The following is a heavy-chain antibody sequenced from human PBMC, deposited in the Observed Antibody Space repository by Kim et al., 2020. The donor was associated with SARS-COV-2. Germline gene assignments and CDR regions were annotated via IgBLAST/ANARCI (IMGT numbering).Heavy chain of an antibody. CDR3: ARDKKDSSGWYRFDY. Sequence: DSVKGRFTISRDNAKNSLYLQMNSLRAEDTAVYYCARDKKDSSGWYRFDYWGQGTLVTVSS. V-gene: IGHV3-21*01. J-gene: IGHJ4*02. D-gene: IGHD6-19*01.